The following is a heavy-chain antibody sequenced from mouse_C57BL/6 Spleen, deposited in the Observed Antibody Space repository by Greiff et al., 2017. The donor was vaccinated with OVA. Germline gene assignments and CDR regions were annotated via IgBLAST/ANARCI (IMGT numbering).Heavy chain of an antibody. J-gene: IGHJ4*01. CDR1: GFSLTSYA. CDR3: ARSHTIVTSYDAMDY. CDR2: IWPGGGT. V-gene: IGHV2-9-1*01. D-gene: IGHD2-5*01. Sequence: VQLKESGPGLVAPSQSLSITCTVSGFSLTSYAISWVRQPPGKGLEWLGEIWPGGGTNYYSALKSRLSISTDNSKSQVFLKMNRMLTDDTARYYCARSHTIVTSYDAMDYWGQGTSVTVSS.